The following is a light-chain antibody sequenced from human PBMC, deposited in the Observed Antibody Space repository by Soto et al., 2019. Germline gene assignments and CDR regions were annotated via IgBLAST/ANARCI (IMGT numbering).Light chain of an antibody. V-gene: IGKV3-15*01. CDR1: QSVSKY. CDR2: DAS. J-gene: IGKJ5*01. Sequence: EIVLTQSPGTLSLSPGERATLSCRASQSVSKYLAWYQQKPGQAPRLLIYDASTRATGVPDRFSGPGSGTDFTLTISSLKSEDYAIYYCQQYKSWPRITFGQGTRLEIK. CDR3: QQYKSWPRIT.